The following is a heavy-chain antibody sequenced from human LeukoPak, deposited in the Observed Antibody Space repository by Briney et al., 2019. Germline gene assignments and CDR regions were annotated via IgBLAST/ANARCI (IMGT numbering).Heavy chain of an antibody. V-gene: IGHV3-66*01. CDR2: IYSGGGT. D-gene: IGHD4-17*01. CDR3: ARGFRSVTTWGYFDY. J-gene: IGHJ4*02. CDR1: GFTVSTNY. Sequence: GGSLRLSCAASGFTVSTNYMSWVRQAPGKGLEGVSLIYSGGGTYYADSVKGRFTISRDNSRNTLSLQMNSLRVDDTAVYYCARGFRSVTTWGYFDYWGQGALVTVSS.